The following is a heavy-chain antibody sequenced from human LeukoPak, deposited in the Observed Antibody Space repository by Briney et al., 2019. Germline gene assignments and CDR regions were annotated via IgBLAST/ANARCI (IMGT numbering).Heavy chain of an antibody. D-gene: IGHD1-1*01. Sequence: SETLSLTCTVSDGSISSYYWSWIRQPPGKGLEGIGYIYYTGRTDYNPSLNSRVTILVDTSKNQFSLSLSSVTAADTAVYYCARAATGTYGGFDYWGQGTLVTVSS. J-gene: IGHJ4*02. CDR1: DGSISSYY. CDR3: ARAATGTYGGFDY. V-gene: IGHV4-59*01. CDR2: IYYTGRT.